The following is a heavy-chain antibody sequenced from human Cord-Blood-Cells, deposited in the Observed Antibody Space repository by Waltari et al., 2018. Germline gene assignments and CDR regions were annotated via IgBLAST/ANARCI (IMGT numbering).Heavy chain of an antibody. D-gene: IGHD6-6*01. CDR1: GGSISSSSYY. CDR2: IYYSGST. Sequence: QLQLQESGPGLVKPSETLSLTCTVSGGSISSSSYYWGWIRQPPGKGLEWIGSIYYSGSTYYNPSLKSRVTISVDTSKNQFSLKPSSVTAADTAAYYCASAWSIAARPESWYFDLWGRGTLVTVSS. V-gene: IGHV4-39*01. J-gene: IGHJ2*01. CDR3: ASAWSIAARPESWYFDL.